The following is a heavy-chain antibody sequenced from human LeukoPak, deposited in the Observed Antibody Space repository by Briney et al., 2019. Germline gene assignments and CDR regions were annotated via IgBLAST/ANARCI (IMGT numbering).Heavy chain of an antibody. CDR2: ISAYNGNT. CDR3: ARVSSSSGDY. Sequence: IXXXRQAPGXGLEWMGWISAYNGNTNYAQKLQGRVTMTTDTSTSTAYMELRSLRSDDTAVYYCARVSSSSGDYWGQGTLVTVSS. V-gene: IGHV1-18*01. D-gene: IGHD6-6*01. J-gene: IGHJ4*02.